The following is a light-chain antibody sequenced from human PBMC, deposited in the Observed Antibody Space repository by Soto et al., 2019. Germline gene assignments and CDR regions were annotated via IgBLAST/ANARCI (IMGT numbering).Light chain of an antibody. J-gene: IGKJ4*01. Sequence: DIQMTQSPSTVSASVGDRVTITCLASQSISSWLAWYQQKPGKAPKLLIYDASSLESGVPSRFSGSGSGTEFTLTISRLEPEDFAVYFCQQYGNSPLTFGGGTKVDIK. CDR3: QQYGNSPLT. CDR1: QSISSW. V-gene: IGKV1-5*01. CDR2: DAS.